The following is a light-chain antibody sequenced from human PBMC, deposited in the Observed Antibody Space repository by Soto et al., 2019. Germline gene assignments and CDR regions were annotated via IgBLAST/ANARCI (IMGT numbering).Light chain of an antibody. CDR3: QHSYSTPWT. CDR1: QSISSY. J-gene: IGKJ1*01. Sequence: DIQMTQSPSSLSASVGDRVNITCRASQSISSYLNWYQKKPGKAPNLLISAASSLQSGVPSRFSGSGSGTDFTLSISSLQPEDFATYYCQHSYSTPWTFGQGTKVEIK. CDR2: AAS. V-gene: IGKV1-39*01.